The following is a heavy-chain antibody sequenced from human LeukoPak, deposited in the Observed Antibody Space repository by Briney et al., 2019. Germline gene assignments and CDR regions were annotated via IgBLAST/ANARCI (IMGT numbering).Heavy chain of an antibody. CDR3: ARAYSTPHAFDI. CDR2: ISSSSTI. CDR1: GFTFSSFS. V-gene: IGHV3-48*04. J-gene: IGHJ3*02. D-gene: IGHD2/OR15-2a*01. Sequence: GGSLRLSCATSGFTFSSFSMSWVRQAPGKGLEWVSYISSSSTIYYADSVKGRFTISRDNAKSSLYLQMNSLRAEDTAVYYCARAYSTPHAFDIWGQGTMVTVSS.